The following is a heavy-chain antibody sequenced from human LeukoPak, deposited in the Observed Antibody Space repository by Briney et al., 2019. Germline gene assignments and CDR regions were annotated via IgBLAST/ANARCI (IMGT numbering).Heavy chain of an antibody. J-gene: IGHJ4*02. D-gene: IGHD2-2*01. CDR3: ARGGTSGYSSTRHFWGGNYYFDY. V-gene: IGHV1-46*01. Sequence: VASVKVSCKASGYTFTSYYMHYIRQAPGQGLEWMGMINPSGGRTTYAQKFQGRVTMTRDVSTSAVYMELSSLRSEDTAVYYCARGGTSGYSSTRHFWGGNYYFDYWGQGSLVTVSS. CDR2: INPSGGRT. CDR1: GYTFTSYY.